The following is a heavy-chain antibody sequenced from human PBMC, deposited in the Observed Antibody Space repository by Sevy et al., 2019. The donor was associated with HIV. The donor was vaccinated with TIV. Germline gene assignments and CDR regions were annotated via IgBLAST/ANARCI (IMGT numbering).Heavy chain of an antibody. CDR3: GRAPFAITFGGVIAPFDY. Sequence: ASVKVSCKASGYTFTSYGISWVRQAPGQGLERMGWISAYNGKTNYAQKLQGRVAMTKDTSTSTAYMDLRSLRSDDTAVYYCGRAPFAITFGGVIAPFDYWGQGTLVTVSS. CDR1: GYTFTSYG. V-gene: IGHV1-18*01. CDR2: ISAYNGKT. J-gene: IGHJ4*02. D-gene: IGHD3-16*02.